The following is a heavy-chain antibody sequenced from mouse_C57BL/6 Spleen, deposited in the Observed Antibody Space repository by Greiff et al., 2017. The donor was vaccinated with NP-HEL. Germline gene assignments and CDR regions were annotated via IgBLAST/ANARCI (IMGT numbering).Heavy chain of an antibody. CDR3: TRGYDSSLDY. D-gene: IGHD1-1*01. CDR1: GYTFTDYE. Sequence: QVQLQQSGAELVRPGASVTLSCKASGYTFTDYEMHWVKQTPVHGLEWIGAIDPETGGTAYNQKFKGKAILTADKSSSPAYMELRSLTSEDSAVYYCTRGYDSSLDYWGQGTTLTVSS. J-gene: IGHJ2*01. V-gene: IGHV1-15*01. CDR2: IDPETGGT.